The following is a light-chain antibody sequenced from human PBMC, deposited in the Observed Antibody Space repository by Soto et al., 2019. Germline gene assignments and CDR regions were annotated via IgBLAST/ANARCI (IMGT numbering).Light chain of an antibody. CDR1: TSNIGSNA. J-gene: IGLJ2*01. CDR2: SNA. V-gene: IGLV1-44*01. Sequence: QSVLTQTPSASGTPGQRVIIFCSGSTSNIGSNAVSWYQQLPGTAPKLLIYSNAKRPSGVSDRFSGSRSGTSASLAISGLQSEDEADYCCEAWDDRLNGVIFGAGTKLTVL. CDR3: EAWDDRLNGVI.